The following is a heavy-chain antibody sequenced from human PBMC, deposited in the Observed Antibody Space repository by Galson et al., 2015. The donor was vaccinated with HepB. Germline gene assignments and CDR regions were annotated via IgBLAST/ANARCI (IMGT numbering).Heavy chain of an antibody. CDR1: GYTFTSYD. D-gene: IGHD2-2*02. V-gene: IGHV1-8*01. CDR3: ARAVGYCSSTSCYTRWFDP. Sequence: SVKVSCKASGYTFTSYDINWVRQATGQGLEWMGWMNPNSGNTGYAQKFQGRVTMTRNTSISTAYMELSSLRSEDTAVYYCARAVGYCSSTSCYTRWFDPWGQGTLVTVSS. CDR2: MNPNSGNT. J-gene: IGHJ5*02.